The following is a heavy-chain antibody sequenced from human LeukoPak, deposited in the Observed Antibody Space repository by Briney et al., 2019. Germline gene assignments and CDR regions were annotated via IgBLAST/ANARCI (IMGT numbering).Heavy chain of an antibody. D-gene: IGHD6-13*01. CDR2: IYYSGST. V-gene: IGHV4-59*01. J-gene: IGHJ2*01. CDR3: ARDGLAAAGIYWYFDL. CDR1: GGSFSGYY. Sequence: PSETLSLTCAVYGGSFSGYYWSWIRQPPGKGLEWIGYIYYSGSTNYNPSLKSRVTISVDTSKNQFSLKLSSVTAADTAVYYCARDGLAAAGIYWYFDLWGRGTLVTVSS.